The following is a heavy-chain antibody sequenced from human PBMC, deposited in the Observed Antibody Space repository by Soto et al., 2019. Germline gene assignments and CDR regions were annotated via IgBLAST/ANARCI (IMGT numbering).Heavy chain of an antibody. V-gene: IGHV4-30-2*01. J-gene: IGHJ2*01. D-gene: IGHD5-18*01. CDR3: ARRRGNTAMVTKNWYFDL. Sequence: QLQLQESGSGLVKPSQTLSLTCAVSGGSISSGGYSWSWIRQPPGKGLEWIGYIYHSGSTYYNPSLNTRVTIEVDRAKNQCSLKLSSVTAADTAVYYCARRRGNTAMVTKNWYFDLWGRGTLVTVSS. CDR2: IYHSGST. CDR1: GGSISSGGYS.